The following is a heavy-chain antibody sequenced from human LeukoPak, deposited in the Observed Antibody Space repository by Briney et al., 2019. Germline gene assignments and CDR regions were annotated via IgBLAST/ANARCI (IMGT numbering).Heavy chain of an antibody. CDR2: IYDSGST. D-gene: IGHD4-17*01. CDR3: ATTADYGDYLALDY. V-gene: IGHV4-59*01. J-gene: IGHJ4*02. Sequence: SETLSLTCTVSGXSFRNYYWSWIRQPPGKGLEWIGYIYDSGSTNYNPSLKSRYKPSLKSRVTISVDMSKNQFSLKLTSVTAADTAVYYCATTADYGDYLALDYWGQGTLLTVSS. CDR1: GXSFRNYY.